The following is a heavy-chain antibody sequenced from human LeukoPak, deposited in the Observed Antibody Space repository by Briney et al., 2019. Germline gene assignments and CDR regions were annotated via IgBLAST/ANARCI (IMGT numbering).Heavy chain of an antibody. CDR1: GFTFSCYG. V-gene: IGHV3-30*18. J-gene: IGHJ4*02. CDR3: AKDRGRIVVVPAALDY. CDR2: ISYDGSNK. D-gene: IGHD2-2*01. Sequence: GGSLRLSSATSGFTFSCYGMHWVRQAPGKGLEWVAVISYDGSNKYYADSVKGRFTISRDNSKNTLYLQVNSLRAEDTAVYYCAKDRGRIVVVPAALDYWGQGTLVPVSS.